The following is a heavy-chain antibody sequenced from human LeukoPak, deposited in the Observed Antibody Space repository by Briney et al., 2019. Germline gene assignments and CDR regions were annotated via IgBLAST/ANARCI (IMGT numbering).Heavy chain of an antibody. D-gene: IGHD6-6*01. V-gene: IGHV5-51*01. CDR3: ARSIERGVDYFDY. CDR1: GYSFTTYW. Sequence: GESLKIFCKGSGYSFTTYWIGWVRQMPGKGLEWMGIIYPGDSDTRYSPSFQGQVTISADKSISTAYLQWSSLKASDTAMYYSARSIERGVDYFDYWGQGTLATVSS. J-gene: IGHJ4*02. CDR2: IYPGDSDT.